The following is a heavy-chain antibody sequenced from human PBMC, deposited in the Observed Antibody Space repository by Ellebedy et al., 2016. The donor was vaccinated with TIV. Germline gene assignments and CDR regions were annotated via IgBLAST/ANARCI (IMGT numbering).Heavy chain of an antibody. CDR3: ARQGDSSGWSGMDV. D-gene: IGHD6-19*01. V-gene: IGHV3-66*04. CDR1: GQPVSSFY. J-gene: IGHJ6*02. CDR2: SYSGGNT. Sequence: PGGSLRLSCAASGQPVSSFYMSWVRQAPGKGLEWVSVSYSGGNTYYADSVKGRFTISRDNSKNTLYLQMNSLRAEDTAVYYCARQGDSSGWSGMDVWGQGTTVTVSS.